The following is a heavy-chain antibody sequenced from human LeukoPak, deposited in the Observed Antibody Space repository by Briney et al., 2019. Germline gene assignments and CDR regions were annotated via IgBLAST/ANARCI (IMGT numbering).Heavy chain of an antibody. D-gene: IGHD6-19*01. CDR3: ARDRVGSGWPRPYYFEV. V-gene: IGHV1-2*02. CDR2: INPNTGAT. J-gene: IGHJ4*02. Sequence: ASVKVSCKASGYTLTGYYLHWVRQAPGQGLEWMGWINPNTGATHSAQKFQGRITMTRDWSISTAYMDLSRLRSDDTAVYYCARDRVGSGWPRPYYFEVWGQGTLVTVSS. CDR1: GYTLTGYY.